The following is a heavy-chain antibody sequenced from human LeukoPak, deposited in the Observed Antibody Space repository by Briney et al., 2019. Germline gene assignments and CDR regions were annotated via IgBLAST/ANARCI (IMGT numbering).Heavy chain of an antibody. V-gene: IGHV4-34*01. D-gene: IGHD3-16*01. CDR2: INHSGST. Sequence: SETLSLTCAVYGGSFSGYYWSWIRQPPGKGLEWIGEINHSGSTNYNPSLKSRVTISVDTSKNQFSLKLSPVTAADTAVYYCARQGYHDYVWGSYEIDIWGQGTMVTVSS. J-gene: IGHJ3*02. CDR3: ARQGYHDYVWGSYEIDI. CDR1: GGSFSGYY.